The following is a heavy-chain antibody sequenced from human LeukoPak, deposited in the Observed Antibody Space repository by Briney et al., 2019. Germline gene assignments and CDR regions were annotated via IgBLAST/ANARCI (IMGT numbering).Heavy chain of an antibody. CDR2: VYHTGST. CDR3: ASNTGTVFDY. CDR1: GDFITAYY. Sequence: PSETLSLTCTVSGDFITAYYWSWIRQPPGKGLEWLGYVYHTGSTEYNPSLRSRVTISLEMSKHQFSLNLTSVTAADTAVYYCASNTGTVFDYWGQGALATVSS. V-gene: IGHV4-59*01. D-gene: IGHD7-27*01. J-gene: IGHJ4*02.